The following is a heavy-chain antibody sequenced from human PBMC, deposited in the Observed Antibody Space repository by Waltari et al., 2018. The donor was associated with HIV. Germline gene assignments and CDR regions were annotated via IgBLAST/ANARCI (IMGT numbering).Heavy chain of an antibody. CDR2: VYYSGSA. D-gene: IGHD3-16*01. CDR1: GGSINNYY. CDR3: ARHSGLGLHHSSDH. Sequence: QVQLQESGPGLVKPSETLSLTCTVSGGSINNYYWSWIRQPPGKGLEWIGYVYYSGSANYNPSLKSRVTISLDMSKNQLSLRLSSVTAADTAVYYCARHSGLGLHHSSDHWGQGTLVTVSS. J-gene: IGHJ4*02. V-gene: IGHV4-59*08.